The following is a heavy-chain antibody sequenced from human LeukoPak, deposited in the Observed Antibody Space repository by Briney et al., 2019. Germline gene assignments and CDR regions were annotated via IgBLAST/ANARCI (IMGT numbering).Heavy chain of an antibody. Sequence: SETLSLSCSVSGASISGGTYYWGCMRQPPGKGLVWIVSIYYTGSTYDNPSLKSRVTISVDTSKNQFSLKLSSVTAADKAVYYCARRGGIGRAFDYWGQRTLVSLSS. J-gene: IGHJ4*02. V-gene: IGHV4-39*01. D-gene: IGHD1-26*01. CDR3: ARRGGIGRAFDY. CDR2: IYYTGST. CDR1: GASISGGTYY.